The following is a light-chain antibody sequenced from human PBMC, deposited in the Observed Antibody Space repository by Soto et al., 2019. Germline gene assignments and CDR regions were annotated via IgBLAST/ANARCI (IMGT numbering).Light chain of an antibody. CDR2: EVT. Sequence: QSALTQPASVSGSPGQSIAISCTGTSGDVGGYDYVSWYQQHPDKAPKLMIYEVTKRPSWVSNRFSGSKSGNTASPTISGLQPEDEAYYNCSSHTSGSTRVFGSGTQLTVL. CDR1: SGDVGGYDY. V-gene: IGLV2-14*01. J-gene: IGLJ7*01. CDR3: SSHTSGSTRV.